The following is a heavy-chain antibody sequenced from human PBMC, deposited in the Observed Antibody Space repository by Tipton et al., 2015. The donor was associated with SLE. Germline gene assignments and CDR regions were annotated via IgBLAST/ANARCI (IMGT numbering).Heavy chain of an antibody. J-gene: IGHJ4*02. CDR1: GFTFDGHA. CDR2: LTWNSAGM. V-gene: IGHV3-9*01. Sequence: VQLVQSGGGAVQPGRSLRLSCAASGFTFDGHAMHWVRQAPGKGLEWIAGLTWNSAGMGYVDSVKGRFTISRDNAKSSLYLQMDSLRVEDTAVYYCAGGSGTYHGPFNYWGQGTLVTVSS. CDR3: AGGSGTYHGPFNY. D-gene: IGHD1-26*01.